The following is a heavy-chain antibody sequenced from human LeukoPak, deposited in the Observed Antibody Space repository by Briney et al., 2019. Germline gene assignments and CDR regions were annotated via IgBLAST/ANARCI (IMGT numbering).Heavy chain of an antibody. V-gene: IGHV3-23*01. CDR2: ISASGAST. J-gene: IGHJ4*02. CDR3: AKTYRDYFDS. D-gene: IGHD5-18*01. Sequence: GGSPRLSCAGSGFTFNSYAMNWVRQAPGKGLEWVSTISASGASTFYADSVKGRFTISRDNSKNTVSLQVNSLRVEDTAIYYCAKTYRDYFDSWGLGTLVTVSS. CDR1: GFTFNSYA.